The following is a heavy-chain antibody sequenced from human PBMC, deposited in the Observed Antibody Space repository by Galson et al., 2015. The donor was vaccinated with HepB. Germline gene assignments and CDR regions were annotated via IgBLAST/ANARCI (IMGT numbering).Heavy chain of an antibody. CDR2: ISYDGSNK. V-gene: IGHV3-30-3*01. J-gene: IGHJ4*02. D-gene: IGHD3-3*01. CDR1: GFTFSTYT. Sequence: LRLSCAASGFTFSTYTMHWVRQAPGKGLEWVALISYDGSNKYHADSVKGRFTISRDNSKNTLHLQMDSLRAEDTAVYYCTMGLRFLEWTLDYWGQGTLVTVSS. CDR3: TMGLRFLEWTLDY.